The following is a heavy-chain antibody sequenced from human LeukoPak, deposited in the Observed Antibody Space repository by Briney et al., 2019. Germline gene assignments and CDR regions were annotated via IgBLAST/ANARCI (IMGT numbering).Heavy chain of an antibody. Sequence: PGGSLRLSCVASGFNFSNYWTSWVRQAPGKGLEWVANIKKDGGDKYYADSVKGRFTISRDNTKNSPYLQVNSLRVEDTAIYYCARGLWYYWCQGTLVTVSS. V-gene: IGHV3-7*01. D-gene: IGHD3-10*01. CDR2: IKKDGGDK. CDR3: ARGLWYY. CDR1: GFNFSNYW. J-gene: IGHJ4*02.